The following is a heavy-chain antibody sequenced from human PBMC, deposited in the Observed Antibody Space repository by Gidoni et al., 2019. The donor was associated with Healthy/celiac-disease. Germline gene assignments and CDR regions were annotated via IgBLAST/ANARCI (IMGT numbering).Heavy chain of an antibody. J-gene: IGHJ6*02. Sequence: QVQLQESGPGLVKPSGTLSLTCAVSGGSISRSNWWRWVRQPPGKVLEWIGEIYHSGSTNYNPSLKSRVTISVDKSKNQFSLKLSSVTAADTAVYYCAGKGNCSSTSCYNTGYYYYYGMDVWGQGTTVTVSS. V-gene: IGHV4-4*02. D-gene: IGHD2-2*02. CDR3: AGKGNCSSTSCYNTGYYYYYGMDV. CDR1: GGSISRSNW. CDR2: IYHSGST.